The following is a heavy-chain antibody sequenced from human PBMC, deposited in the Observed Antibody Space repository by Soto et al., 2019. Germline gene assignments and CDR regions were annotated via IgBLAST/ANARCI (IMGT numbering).Heavy chain of an antibody. CDR1: RASFSDYY. D-gene: IGHD3-3*01. CDR2: INHSGST. V-gene: IGHV4-34*01. Sequence: PSETLSLTCAVYRASFSDYYWTRIRQPPGKGLEWIGEINHSGSTSYNPSLKSRVTISVDTSKSQFSLKLSSVTAADTAVYYCARGRDDLSSVPFDYWGQGTPVTVSS. J-gene: IGHJ4*02. CDR3: ARGRDDLSSVPFDY.